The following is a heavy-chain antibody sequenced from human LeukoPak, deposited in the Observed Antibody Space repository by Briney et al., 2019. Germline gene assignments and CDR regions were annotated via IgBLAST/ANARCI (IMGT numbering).Heavy chain of an antibody. V-gene: IGHV3-30*02. CDR1: GFTFSSYG. J-gene: IGHJ6*03. D-gene: IGHD3-10*01. Sequence: GGSLRLSCAASGFTFSSYGMHWVRQAPGKGLEWVAFIQYDGSNKYYADSVKGRFTISRDNSKNTLYLQMNSLRAEDTAVFYCAKDGSRSREVFPYYYGSGRLQYMDVWGKGTTVIISS. CDR2: IQYDGSNK. CDR3: AKDGSRSREVFPYYYGSGRLQYMDV.